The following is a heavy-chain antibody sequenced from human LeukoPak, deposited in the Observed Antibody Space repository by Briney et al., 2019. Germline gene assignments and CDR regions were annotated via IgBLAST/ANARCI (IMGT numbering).Heavy chain of an antibody. CDR3: ARDRYYDSSGYPFDY. D-gene: IGHD3-22*01. CDR2: IWYDGSNK. J-gene: IGHJ4*02. CDR1: GFTFSSYV. V-gene: IGHV3-33*01. Sequence: PGGSLRLSCAAYGFTFSSYVMHWVRQAPGKGLEWVAVIWYDGSNKYYADSVKGRFTISRDNSKNTLYLQMNSLRAEDTAVYYCARDRYYDSSGYPFDYWGQGTLVTVSS.